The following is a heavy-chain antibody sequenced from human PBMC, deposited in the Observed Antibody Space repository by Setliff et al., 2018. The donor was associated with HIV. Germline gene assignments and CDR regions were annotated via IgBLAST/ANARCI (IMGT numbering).Heavy chain of an antibody. CDR3: ARGSCGGCYLSDY. D-gene: IGHD2-15*01. Sequence: GASVKVSCKASGYTFSTNAIHWVRQAPGQRLEWMGYINAGDDNTRYSQKFQGRVTITRDTSANTAYMELSSLRSEDTAVYYCARGSCGGCYLSDYLGQGTLVTVSS. CDR2: INAGDDNT. V-gene: IGHV1-3*01. CDR1: GYTFSTNA. J-gene: IGHJ4*02.